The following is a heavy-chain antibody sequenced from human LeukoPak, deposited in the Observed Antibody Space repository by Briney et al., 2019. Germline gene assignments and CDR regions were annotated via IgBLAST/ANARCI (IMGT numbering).Heavy chain of an antibody. J-gene: IGHJ4*02. V-gene: IGHV4-4*02. CDR2: IYHSGST. D-gene: IGHD2-2*01. Sequence: SETLSLTCAVSGGSISSSNWWSWVRQPPGKGLEWIGEIYHSGSTNYNPSLKSRVTISVDKSKNQFSLKLSSVTAADTAVYYCARGVGVVVPAAPFDYWGQGTLVTVSS. CDR3: ARGVGVVVPAAPFDY. CDR1: GGSISSSNW.